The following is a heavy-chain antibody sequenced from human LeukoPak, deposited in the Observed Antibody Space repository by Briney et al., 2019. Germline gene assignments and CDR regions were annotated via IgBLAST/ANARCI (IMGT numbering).Heavy chain of an antibody. CDR3: ASRHCSGGRCYFAGADPFDY. D-gene: IGHD2-15*01. Sequence: GGSLRLSCAASGFTFSSYSMNWVRQAPGKGLEWVSSISSSSYIYYADSVKGRFTISRDNAKNSLYLQMNSLRAEDTAVYYCASRHCSGGRCYFAGADPFDYWGQGTLVTVSS. CDR2: ISSSSYI. CDR1: GFTFSSYS. V-gene: IGHV3-21*04. J-gene: IGHJ4*02.